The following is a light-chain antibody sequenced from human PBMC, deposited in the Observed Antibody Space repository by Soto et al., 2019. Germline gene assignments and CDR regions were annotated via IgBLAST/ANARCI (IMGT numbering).Light chain of an antibody. J-gene: IGKJ4*01. CDR3: QQYNNWGLS. CDR2: GSS. CDR1: ENVGTN. V-gene: IGKV3D-15*01. Sequence: IVMTQSPATLSVSPGEGVTLSCRASENVGTNLAWYQQKPGQAPRLLMYGSSTRATGIPATFSGSGSGTEFTLTISSLQSEESAVYYWQQYNNWGLSCGGGTKVEIK.